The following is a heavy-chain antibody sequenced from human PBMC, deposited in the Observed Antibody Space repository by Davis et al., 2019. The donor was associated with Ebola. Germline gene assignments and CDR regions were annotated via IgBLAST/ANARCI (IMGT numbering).Heavy chain of an antibody. Sequence: ESLKISCAASGFTLSSYSMNWVRQAPGKGLEWIGYIYYSGSTNYNPSLKSRVTISVDTSKNQFSLKLSSVTAADTAVYYCARARIAAAGTLFDYWGQGTLVTVSS. CDR2: IYYSGST. J-gene: IGHJ4*02. V-gene: IGHV4-59*01. CDR1: GFTLSSYS. CDR3: ARARIAAAGTLFDY. D-gene: IGHD6-13*01.